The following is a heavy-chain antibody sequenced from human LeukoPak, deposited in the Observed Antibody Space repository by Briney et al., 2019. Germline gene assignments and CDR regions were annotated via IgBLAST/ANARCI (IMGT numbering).Heavy chain of an antibody. V-gene: IGHV3-21*01. CDR3: ARDPYVSYYYGSGSGY. Sequence: GGSLRLSCAASGFTFSSYSMNWVRQAPGKGLEWVSSISSSSSYIYYADSVKGRFTISRDNAKNSLYLQMNSLRAEDTAVYYCARDPYVSYYYGSGSGYWGQGTLVTVSS. J-gene: IGHJ4*02. CDR1: GFTFSSYS. CDR2: ISSSSSYI. D-gene: IGHD3-10*01.